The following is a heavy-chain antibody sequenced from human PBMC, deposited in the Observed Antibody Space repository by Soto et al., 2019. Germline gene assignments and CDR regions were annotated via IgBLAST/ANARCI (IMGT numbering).Heavy chain of an antibody. J-gene: IGHJ5*02. CDR3: ASAPDASSWFDT. CDR2: VYYSGST. Sequence: SETLSLTCTVSGGSIFSSYWTWIRQPPGKGLEWIGNVYYSGSTNYNPSLKSRITISVDTSKNQFSLNLSSVTAADTAVYYCASAPDASSWFDTWGQGTLVTVSS. V-gene: IGHV4-59*01. CDR1: GGSIFSSY.